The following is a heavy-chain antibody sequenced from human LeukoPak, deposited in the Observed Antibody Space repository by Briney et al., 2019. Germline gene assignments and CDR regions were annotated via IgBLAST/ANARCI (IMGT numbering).Heavy chain of an antibody. J-gene: IGHJ4*02. V-gene: IGHV3-21*06. Sequence: GGSLRLSCEASGFAFSGYSMNWVRQAPGRGPEWVSLISTTSTSIYYADSVKGRFTVSRDNAKNSLYLQMNSLRAEDTAVYYCARGVGATHFDCWGQGTLVTVST. D-gene: IGHD1-26*01. CDR3: ARGVGATHFDC. CDR1: GFAFSGYS. CDR2: ISTTSTSI.